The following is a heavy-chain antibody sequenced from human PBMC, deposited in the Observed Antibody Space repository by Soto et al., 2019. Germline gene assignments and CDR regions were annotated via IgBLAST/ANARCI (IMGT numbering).Heavy chain of an antibody. V-gene: IGHV2-70*11. CDR3: AKTRCAYYYDSDY. CDR2: TDWDDDK. Sequence: GPTLVTPTQTLTLTCTYSGFSLSTSGMCVSWIRQPPGKALEWLARTDWDDDKYYSTSLKTRLTISKDTSKNQVVLTMTNMDPVDTATYYCAKTRCAYYYDSDYWGQGTLVTVSS. CDR1: GFSLSTSGMC. D-gene: IGHD3-22*01. J-gene: IGHJ4*02.